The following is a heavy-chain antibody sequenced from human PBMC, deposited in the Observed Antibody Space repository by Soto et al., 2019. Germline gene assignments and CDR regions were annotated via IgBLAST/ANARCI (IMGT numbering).Heavy chain of an antibody. CDR1: GFTYSTYT. CDR3: ARAGISQAAAGSLDCCPIDS. V-gene: IGHV3-30-3*01. J-gene: IGHJ4*02. CDR2: ISYDGNNK. D-gene: IGHD6-13*01. Sequence: PGGSLRLSCAASGFTYSTYTMHWVRQAPGKGLEWVAVISYDGNNKFYADSVKGRFTISRDSTKQTLYLQMNSLRAEDTAVYYCARAGISQAAAGSLDCCPIDSWGQGTLVTVSS.